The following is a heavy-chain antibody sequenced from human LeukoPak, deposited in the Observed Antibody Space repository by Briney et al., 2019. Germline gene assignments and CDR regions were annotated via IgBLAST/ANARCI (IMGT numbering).Heavy chain of an antibody. CDR3: AKDKYPKYCSGGSCYSGWFDP. CDR2: ISGSGGST. D-gene: IGHD2-15*01. CDR1: GFTFSSYA. Sequence: GGSLRLSCAASGFTFSSYAMSWVRQAPGKGLEWVSAISGSGGSTYYADSVKGRFTISRDNSKNTLYLQMNSLRAEDTAVYYCAKDKYPKYCSGGSCYSGWFDPWGQGTLDTVSS. V-gene: IGHV3-23*01. J-gene: IGHJ5*02.